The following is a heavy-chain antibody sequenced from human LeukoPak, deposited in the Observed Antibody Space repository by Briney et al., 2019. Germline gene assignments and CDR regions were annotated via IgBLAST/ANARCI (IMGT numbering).Heavy chain of an antibody. V-gene: IGHV4-59*01. J-gene: IGHJ5*02. Sequence: PSETLSLTCTVSGGSISSYYWSWIRQPPGKGLEWLGYIYYSGSTNYNPSLKSRVTISVDTSKNQFSLKLSSVTAADTAVYYCARGTTTVTTANWFDPWGQGTLVTVSS. CDR2: IYYSGST. D-gene: IGHD4-17*01. CDR3: ARGTTTVTTANWFDP. CDR1: GGSISSYY.